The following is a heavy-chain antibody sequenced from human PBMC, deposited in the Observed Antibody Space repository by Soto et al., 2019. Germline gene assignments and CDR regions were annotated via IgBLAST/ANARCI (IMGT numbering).Heavy chain of an antibody. CDR3: ARGGDKWNEWNYMDV. J-gene: IGHJ6*03. D-gene: IGHD1-1*01. CDR1: GFTFSSYW. CDR2: INSDGSST. Sequence: GGSLRLSCAASGFTFSSYWMHWVRQVPGKGLVWVSRINSDGSSTSYADSVKGRFTISRDNAKNTLYLQMNSLRAEDTAVYYCARGGDKWNEWNYMDVWGKGTTVTVSS. V-gene: IGHV3-74*01.